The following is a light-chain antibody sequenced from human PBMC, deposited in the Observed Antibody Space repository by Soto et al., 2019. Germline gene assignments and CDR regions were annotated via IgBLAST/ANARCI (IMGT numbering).Light chain of an antibody. Sequence: QSALTQPASVSGSPGQSITLSCTGTSSDVGGYNYVSWYQQHPGKAPKLLIYDVSNRPSGVSNRFSGSKSGNTASLTISGRQAEDEADYYCSSDTSRSTRVFGGGTKLTVL. J-gene: IGLJ2*01. V-gene: IGLV2-14*01. CDR1: SSDVGGYNY. CDR2: DVS. CDR3: SSDTSRSTRV.